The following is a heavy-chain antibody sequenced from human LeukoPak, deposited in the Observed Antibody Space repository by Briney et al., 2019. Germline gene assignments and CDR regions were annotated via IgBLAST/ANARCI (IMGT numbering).Heavy chain of an antibody. V-gene: IGHV4-39*07. J-gene: IGHJ5*02. Sequence: SETLSLTCTVSGGSISSSSYYWGWIRQPPGKGLEWIGSIYYSGSTYYNPSLKSRVTISVDTSKNQFSLKLSSVTAADTAVYYCARDSSSSAFLGNNWFDPWGQGTLVTVSS. D-gene: IGHD6-6*01. CDR3: ARDSSSSAFLGNNWFDP. CDR1: GGSISSSSYY. CDR2: IYYSGST.